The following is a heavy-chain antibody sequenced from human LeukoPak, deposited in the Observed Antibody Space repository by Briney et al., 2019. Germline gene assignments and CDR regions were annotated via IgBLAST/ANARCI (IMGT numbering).Heavy chain of an antibody. D-gene: IGHD4-17*01. V-gene: IGHV3-15*01. CDR2: IKSKTDGGTT. J-gene: IGHJ4*02. CDR1: GFTFTNAW. CDR3: ATSYGDSVKIDY. Sequence: GGSLRLSCAASGFTFTNAWMSWVRQAPGKGLEWVGRIKSKTDGGTTDYAAPVKGRFTISRVHSKNTLSLQMNSLKTEDTAVYYCATSYGDSVKIDYWGQGILVTVSS.